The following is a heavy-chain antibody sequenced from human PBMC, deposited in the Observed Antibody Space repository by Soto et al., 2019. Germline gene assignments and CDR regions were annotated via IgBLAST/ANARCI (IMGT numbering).Heavy chain of an antibody. CDR3: ASRPAQYYYDSSGSDYAFDI. J-gene: IGHJ3*02. CDR2: IYHSGST. CDR1: GAAIGSDTW. V-gene: IGHV4-4*02. Sequence: SETLSLTCALSGAAIGSDTWCSWVRRPPGEGLEWIGEIYHSGSTNYNPSLKSRVTISVDKSKNQFSLKLSSVTAADTAVYYCASRPAQYYYDSSGSDYAFDIWGQGTMVT. D-gene: IGHD3-22*01.